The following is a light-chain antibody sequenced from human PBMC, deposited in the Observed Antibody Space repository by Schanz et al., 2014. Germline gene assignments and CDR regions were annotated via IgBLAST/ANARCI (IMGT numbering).Light chain of an antibody. V-gene: IGLV2-8*01. J-gene: IGLJ3*02. CDR2: EVT. Sequence: QSALTQPPSASGSPGQSVTISCTGTSSDVGGYNFVSWYQQHPGKAPKLMIYEVTKRPSGVPDRFSGSKSGNTASLTVSGLQAEDEADYYCSSNTGSNNWVFGRGTKLTVL. CDR3: SSNTGSNNWV. CDR1: SSDVGGYNF.